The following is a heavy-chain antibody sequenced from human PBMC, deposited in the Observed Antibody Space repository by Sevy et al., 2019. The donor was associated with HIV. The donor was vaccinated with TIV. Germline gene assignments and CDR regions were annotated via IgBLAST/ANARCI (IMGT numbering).Heavy chain of an antibody. CDR2: ISYDGSNK. CDR3: ARDGSFMIVEYIDY. Sequence: GGSLRLSCAASGFTFNSYAMHWVRQAPGKGLEWVAVISYDGSNKYYEDSVKGRFTISRDNSKNTLYLQMNSLRAEDTAVYYCARDGSFMIVEYIDYWGQGTLVTVSS. D-gene: IGHD3-22*01. CDR1: GFTFNSYA. J-gene: IGHJ4*02. V-gene: IGHV3-30-3*01.